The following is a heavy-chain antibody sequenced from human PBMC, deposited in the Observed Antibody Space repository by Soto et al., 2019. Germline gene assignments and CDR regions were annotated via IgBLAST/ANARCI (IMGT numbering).Heavy chain of an antibody. D-gene: IGHD6-13*01. J-gene: IGHJ5*02. CDR2: INHSGST. Sequence: WETLSATWAGYGGSFRGYFRRWLRQPPGKGPEWIGEINHSGSTNYNPSLKSRVTISVDTSKNHFSLKLSSVTAADTAVYNCARGVVMAAAAHGNWFDPWGQGTRVTVS. CDR1: GGSFRGYF. V-gene: IGHV4-34*01. CDR3: ARGVVMAAAAHGNWFDP.